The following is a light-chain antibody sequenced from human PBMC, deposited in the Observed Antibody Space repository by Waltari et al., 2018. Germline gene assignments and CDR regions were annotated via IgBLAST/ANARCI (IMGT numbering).Light chain of an antibody. CDR3: SSYTSTNTYV. J-gene: IGLJ1*01. CDR1: SSDVGGYNF. V-gene: IGLV2-14*03. CDR2: DVS. Sequence: QSALTQPASVSGSPGQSITIPCTGTSSDVGGYNFVSWYQQHPGKAPNVLINDVSKRPSGVSNRFSGAKSGHTASLTISGLQAEDEPDYCCSSYTSTNTYVFGTGTEVTVL.